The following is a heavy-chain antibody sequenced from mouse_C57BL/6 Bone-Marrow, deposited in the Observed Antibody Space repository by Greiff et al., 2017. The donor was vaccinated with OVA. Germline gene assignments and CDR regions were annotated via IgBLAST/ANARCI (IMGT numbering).Heavy chain of an antibody. CDR1: GYTFTDYN. D-gene: IGHD1-1*01. V-gene: IGHV1-22*01. CDR2: INPNNGGT. J-gene: IGHJ3*01. Sequence: VQLQQSGPELVKPGASVKMSCKASGYTFTDYNMHWVKQSHGKSLEWIGYINPNNGGTSYNQKFKGKATLTVNKSSSTAYMELRSLTSEDSAVYYCARGDYGSSYSSWFAYWGQGTLVTVSA. CDR3: ARGDYGSSYSSWFAY.